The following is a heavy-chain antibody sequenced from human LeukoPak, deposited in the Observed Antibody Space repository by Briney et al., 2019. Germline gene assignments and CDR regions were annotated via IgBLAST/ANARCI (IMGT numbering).Heavy chain of an antibody. CDR1: GFTFSTYA. J-gene: IGHJ3*02. CDR3: AKDRYDYVWGSGAFDI. D-gene: IGHD3-16*01. CDR2: ISGSGGST. Sequence: GGSLRLSCEASGFTFSTYAMSWVRQAPGKGLEWVSAISGSGGSTYYADSVKGRFTISRDNSKNTLYLQMNSLRAEDTAVYYCAKDRYDYVWGSGAFDIWGQGTMVTVSS. V-gene: IGHV3-23*01.